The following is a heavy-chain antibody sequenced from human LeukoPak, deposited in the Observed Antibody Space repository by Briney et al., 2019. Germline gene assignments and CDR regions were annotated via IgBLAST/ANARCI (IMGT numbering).Heavy chain of an antibody. J-gene: IGHJ4*02. CDR2: IGGSGDRT. CDR3: ATPERGYGYYFLY. Sequence: PSETLSLTCTVSGAFISSYFWSWIRQPPGKGLEWVATIGGSGDRTFYPDSLKGQFTVSGDDSKNTVYLLINTVRVEDTAVYYCATPERGYGYYFLYWGQGTLVTVSS. D-gene: IGHD5-18*01. V-gene: IGHV3-23*01. CDR1: GAFISSYF.